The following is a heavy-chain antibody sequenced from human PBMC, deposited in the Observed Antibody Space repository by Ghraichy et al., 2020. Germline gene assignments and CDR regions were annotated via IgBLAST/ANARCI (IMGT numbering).Heavy chain of an antibody. Sequence: GGSLRLSCAASGFTFSAYWMHWVRQAPGKGLVWVSRINRDGSSTSYADSVKGRFTTSRDNAKNTLYLQMNSLRAEDTAVYYCARGPEYYGSGSDYWGQGILVTVSS. J-gene: IGHJ4*02. CDR2: INRDGSST. CDR3: ARGPEYYGSGSDY. V-gene: IGHV3-74*01. D-gene: IGHD3-10*01. CDR1: GFTFSAYW.